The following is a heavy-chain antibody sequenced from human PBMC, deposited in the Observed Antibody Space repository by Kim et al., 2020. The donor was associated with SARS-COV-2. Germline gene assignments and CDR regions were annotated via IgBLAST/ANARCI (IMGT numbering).Heavy chain of an antibody. V-gene: IGHV3-33*01. D-gene: IGHD1-26*01. CDR3: ATHLLVVATSYGMDV. CDR2: IWYDGSNK. Sequence: GGSLRLSCAASGFTFSSYDMHWVRQAPGKGLEWVAVIWYDGSNKYYADSVKGRFTISRDNSKNTLYLQMNSLRAEDTAVYYSATHLLVVATSYGMDVLG. CDR1: GFTFSSYD. J-gene: IGHJ6*02.